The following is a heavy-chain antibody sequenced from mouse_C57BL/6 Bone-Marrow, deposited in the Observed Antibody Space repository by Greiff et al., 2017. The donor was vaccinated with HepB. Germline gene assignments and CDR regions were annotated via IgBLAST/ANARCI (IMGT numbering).Heavy chain of an antibody. CDR2: ISSGGDYI. J-gene: IGHJ4*01. V-gene: IGHV5-9-1*02. D-gene: IGHD1-1*01. CDR3: TRADYYGSSYNYAMDY. CDR1: GFTFSSYA. Sequence: EVKLVESGAGLVKPGGSLKLSCAASGFTFSSYAMSWVRQTPEKRLEWVAYISSGGDYIYYADTVKGRFTISRDNARNTRYLQMSSLKSEDTAMYYCTRADYYGSSYNYAMDYWGQGTSVTVSS.